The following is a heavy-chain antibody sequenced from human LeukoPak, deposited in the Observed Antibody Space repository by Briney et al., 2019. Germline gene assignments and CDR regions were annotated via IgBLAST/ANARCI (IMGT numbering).Heavy chain of an antibody. D-gene: IGHD4-17*01. V-gene: IGHV1-69*13. CDR3: ATTTGNFDY. CDR2: IIPIFGTA. J-gene: IGHJ4*02. Sequence: GASVKVSCKASGYTLTGYHMHWVRQAPGQGLEWMGGIIPIFGTANYAQKFQGRVTITADESTSTAYMELSSLRSEDTAVYYCATTTGNFDYWGQGTLVTVSS. CDR1: GYTLTGYH.